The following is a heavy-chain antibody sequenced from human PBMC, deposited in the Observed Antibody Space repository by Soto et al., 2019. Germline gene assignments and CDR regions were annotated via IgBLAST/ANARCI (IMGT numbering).Heavy chain of an antibody. V-gene: IGHV3-33*01. CDR2: IWYDGSNK. J-gene: IGHJ3*02. D-gene: IGHD5-12*01. Sequence: QVQLVESGGGVVQPGRSLRLSCAASGFTFSSYGMHWVRQAPGKGLEWVAVIWYDGSNKYYADSVKGRFTISRDNSKNTLYLQMNSLRAEDTAVYYCASTWGRDGYNRSAFDIWGQGTMVTVSS. CDR1: GFTFSSYG. CDR3: ASTWGRDGYNRSAFDI.